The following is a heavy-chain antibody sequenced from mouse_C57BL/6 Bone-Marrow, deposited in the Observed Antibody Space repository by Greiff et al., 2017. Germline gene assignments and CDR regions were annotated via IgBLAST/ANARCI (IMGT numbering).Heavy chain of an antibody. Sequence: EVKLMESGGGLVKPGGSLKLSCAASGFTFSDYGMHWVRQAPEKGLEWVAYMSSGSSTIYYADTVKGRFTISSDNAKNTLFLQMTSLRSEDTAMYYCARPHYYGSSQYYFDYWGQGTTLTVSS. D-gene: IGHD1-1*01. CDR3: ARPHYYGSSQYYFDY. J-gene: IGHJ2*01. CDR2: MSSGSSTI. V-gene: IGHV5-17*01. CDR1: GFTFSDYG.